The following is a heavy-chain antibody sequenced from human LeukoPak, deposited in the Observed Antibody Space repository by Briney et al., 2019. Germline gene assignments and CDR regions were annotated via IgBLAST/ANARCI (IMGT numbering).Heavy chain of an antibody. CDR1: GDPVSRGSYY. CDR3: ARLNGGKQSKGAVAGTSGDWFDP. D-gene: IGHD6-19*01. J-gene: IGHJ5*02. V-gene: IGHV4-61*01. CDR2: IYYSGST. Sequence: PSETLSLTCTVSGDPVSRGSYYWSWIRQPPGKGLEWIGYIYYSGSTNYNPSLKSRVTISVDTSKNQFSLKLSSVTAADTAVYYCARLNGGKQSKGAVAGTSGDWFDPWGQGTLVTVSS.